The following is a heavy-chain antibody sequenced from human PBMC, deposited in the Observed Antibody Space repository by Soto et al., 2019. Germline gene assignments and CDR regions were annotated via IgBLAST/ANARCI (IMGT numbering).Heavy chain of an antibody. J-gene: IGHJ6*02. Sequence: QVQLQQSGPGLVKPSETLSLTCSVSSGPSSSHNWGWIRQPPGRGLEWIGYVYSTGGTSYNPSLNSRVTIPAATSTNHISLTLTSVTAADTAVYYCVRQGIGNLHGLVDVWGQGTTVRVSS. CDR1: SGPSSSHN. CDR3: VRQGIGNLHGLVDV. D-gene: IGHD1-1*01. CDR2: VYSTGGT. V-gene: IGHV4-59*08.